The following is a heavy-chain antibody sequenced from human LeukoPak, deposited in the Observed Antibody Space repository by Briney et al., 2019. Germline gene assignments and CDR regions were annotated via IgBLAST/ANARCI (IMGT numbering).Heavy chain of an antibody. CDR1: GFTFSSYA. V-gene: IGHV3-23*01. J-gene: IGHJ4*02. Sequence: GGSLRLSCAASGFTFSSYAMSWVRQAPGKGLEWVSAISGSGGSTYYADSVKGRFTISRDNSKNTLYLQMNSLRAEDTAVYYCAKDQVVGKTLGGVRFGVYYFDYWGQGTLVTVSS. D-gene: IGHD3-10*01. CDR3: AKDQVVGKTLGGVRFGVYYFDY. CDR2: ISGSGGST.